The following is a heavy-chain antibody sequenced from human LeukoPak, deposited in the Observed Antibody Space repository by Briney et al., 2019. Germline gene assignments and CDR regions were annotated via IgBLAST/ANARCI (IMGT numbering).Heavy chain of an antibody. CDR3: TPGDYDYVWGSYRYVDY. CDR1: GFTFSNAW. D-gene: IGHD3-16*02. Sequence: GGSLRLSCAASGFTFSNAWMSWVRQAPGKGLEWVGRIKSKTDGGTTDYAAPVKGRFTISRDDSKNTLYLQMNSLKTEDTGVYYCTPGDYDYVWGSYRYVDYWGQGTLVTVSS. CDR2: IKSKTDGGTT. J-gene: IGHJ4*02. V-gene: IGHV3-15*01.